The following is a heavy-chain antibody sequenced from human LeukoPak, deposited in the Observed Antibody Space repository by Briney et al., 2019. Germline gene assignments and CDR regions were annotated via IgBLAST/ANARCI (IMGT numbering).Heavy chain of an antibody. CDR3: ARDGIAAAPFYGMDV. J-gene: IGHJ6*02. D-gene: IGHD6-13*01. CDR2: NPNSGGT. V-gene: IGHV1-2*04. Sequence: NPNSGGTNYAQKFQGWVTMTRDTSISTAYMELSRLRSDDTAVYYCARDGIAAAPFYGMDVWGQGTTVTVSS.